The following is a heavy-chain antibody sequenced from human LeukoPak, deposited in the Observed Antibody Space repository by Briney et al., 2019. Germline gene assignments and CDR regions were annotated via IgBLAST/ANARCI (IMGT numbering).Heavy chain of an antibody. CDR3: ARNWFDP. CDR1: GFTVSSDY. J-gene: IGHJ5*02. V-gene: IGHV3-53*05. CDR2: IYSGGST. Sequence: GGSLRLSCAASGFTVSSDYMSWVRQAPGKGLEWVSVIYSGGSTYYADSVKGRFTISRDESKNTVYLQMNSLRFEDTAMYYCARNWFDPWGQGTLVTVSS.